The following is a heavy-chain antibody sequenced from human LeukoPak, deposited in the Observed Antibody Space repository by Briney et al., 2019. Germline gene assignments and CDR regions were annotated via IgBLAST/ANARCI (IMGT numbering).Heavy chain of an antibody. CDR3: AKSESLRHYDPFDY. D-gene: IGHD3-3*01. Sequence: GGSLRLSCAASGFTFSSYAMSWVRQAPGKGLEWVSAISGSGGSTYYADSVKGRFTISRDNSKNTLYLQMDSLRAEDTAVYCCAKSESLRHYDPFDYWGQGTLVTVSS. CDR2: ISGSGGST. CDR1: GFTFSSYA. V-gene: IGHV3-23*01. J-gene: IGHJ4*02.